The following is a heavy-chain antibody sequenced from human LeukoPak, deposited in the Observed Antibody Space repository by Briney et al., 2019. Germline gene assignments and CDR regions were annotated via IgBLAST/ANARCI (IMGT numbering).Heavy chain of an antibody. J-gene: IGHJ5*02. CDR2: IYYNGST. Sequence: PSETLSLTCTVSGGSIRSYYWSWIRQPPGKGLEWIGYIYYNGSTDYNPSLKSRVTISLDMSKNQFPLKLTSVTAADTATYYCARDRGTWWFGPWGQGTQVTVSS. V-gene: IGHV4-59*01. CDR3: ARDRGTWWFGP. D-gene: IGHD3-10*01. CDR1: GGSIRSYY.